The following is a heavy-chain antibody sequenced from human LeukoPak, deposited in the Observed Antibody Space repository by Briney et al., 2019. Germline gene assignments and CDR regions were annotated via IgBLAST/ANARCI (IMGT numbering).Heavy chain of an antibody. CDR3: AGDRGFDWLLRVRAFDI. J-gene: IGHJ3*02. Sequence: RASVKVSCKASGGTFSSYAISWVRQAPGHGLEWMGGIIPIFGTANYAQKFQGRVTITADESTSTAYMELSSLRSEDTAVYYCAGDRGFDWLLRVRAFDIWGQGTMVTVSS. CDR2: IIPIFGTA. CDR1: GGTFSSYA. V-gene: IGHV1-69*13. D-gene: IGHD3-9*01.